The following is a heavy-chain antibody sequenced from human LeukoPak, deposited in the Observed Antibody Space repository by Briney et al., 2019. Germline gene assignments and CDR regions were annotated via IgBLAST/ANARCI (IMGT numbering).Heavy chain of an antibody. CDR3: ARERHCSSTSCLYYYYGMDV. CDR2: INPNSGGT. J-gene: IGHJ6*02. Sequence: ASVKVSCKASGYTFTGYYIHWVRQAPGQGLEWMGWINPNSGGTNYAQKFQGRVTMTRDTSISTAYMELSRLRSDDTAVYYCARERHCSSTSCLYYYYGMDVWGQGTTVTVSS. CDR1: GYTFTGYY. D-gene: IGHD2-2*01. V-gene: IGHV1-2*02.